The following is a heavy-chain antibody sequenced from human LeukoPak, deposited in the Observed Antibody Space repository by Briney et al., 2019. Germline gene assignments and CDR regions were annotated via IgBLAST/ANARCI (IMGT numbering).Heavy chain of an antibody. V-gene: IGHV1-2*02. CDR2: INPNSGGT. Sequence: ASVKVSCKASGYTFTGYYMHWVRQAPGQGLEWMGWINPNSGGTNYAQKFQGRVTMTRDTSISTAYTELSRLRSDDTAVYYCARGAGYQLLLGPHPPISYYFDYWGQGTLVTVSS. CDR3: ARGAGYQLLLGPHPPISYYFDY. D-gene: IGHD2-2*01. J-gene: IGHJ4*02. CDR1: GYTFTGYY.